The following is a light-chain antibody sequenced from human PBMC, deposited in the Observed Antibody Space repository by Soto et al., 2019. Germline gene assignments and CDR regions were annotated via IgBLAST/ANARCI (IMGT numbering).Light chain of an antibody. CDR3: QHYNSYSQA. J-gene: IGKJ1*01. CDR1: QDISNY. V-gene: IGKV1-5*03. CDR2: RGS. Sequence: IPLPQSPSSLFHFVGDIATITSAASQDISNYLNWYQQKPGKAPKLLIYRGSILKSGVPSRFSGSGGGTEFTLTISSLQPEDFATYYCQHYNSYSQAFGQGTKVDIK.